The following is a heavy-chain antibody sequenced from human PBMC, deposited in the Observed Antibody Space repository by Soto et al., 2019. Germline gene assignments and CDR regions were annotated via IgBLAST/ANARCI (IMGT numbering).Heavy chain of an antibody. Sequence: GGSLRLSCAASGFTFRSYAMSWVRQAPGKGLEWVSGISGSGISTHYADSVKGRFTVSRDNSKNTLYLQMNSLRAEDTAVYYCAKDYSVGDGSYFDYWGQGTLVTVSS. CDR2: ISGSGIST. CDR1: GFTFRSYA. J-gene: IGHJ4*02. D-gene: IGHD2-21*01. CDR3: AKDYSVGDGSYFDY. V-gene: IGHV3-23*01.